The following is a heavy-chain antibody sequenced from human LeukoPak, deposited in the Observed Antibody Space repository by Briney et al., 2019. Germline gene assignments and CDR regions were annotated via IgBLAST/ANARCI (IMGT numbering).Heavy chain of an antibody. CDR2: INSDGTFT. J-gene: IGHJ4*02. CDR3: TRAGFYYDSSPYYRPIDY. CDR1: GFTFSSYW. Sequence: GESLRLSCAASGFTFSSYWMHWVRQAPGKGLVWVSHINSDGTFTTYADSVKGRFTISRDNAKNTLYLQMNSLRAEDTAVYYCTRAGFYYDSSPYYRPIDYWGQGSLVTVSS. D-gene: IGHD3-22*01. V-gene: IGHV3-74*01.